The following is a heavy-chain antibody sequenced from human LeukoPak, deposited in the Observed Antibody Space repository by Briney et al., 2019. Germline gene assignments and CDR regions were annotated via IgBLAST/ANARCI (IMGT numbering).Heavy chain of an antibody. CDR3: ARADVVPAASYEFDP. Sequence: ASVKVSCKASGYTFTSYGISWVRQAPGQGLEWMGWISAYNGNTNYAQRLQGRVTMTTDTSTSTAYMELRSLRSDDTAVYYCARADVVPAASYEFDPWGQGTLVTVSS. CDR2: ISAYNGNT. J-gene: IGHJ5*02. V-gene: IGHV1-18*01. CDR1: GYTFTSYG. D-gene: IGHD2-2*01.